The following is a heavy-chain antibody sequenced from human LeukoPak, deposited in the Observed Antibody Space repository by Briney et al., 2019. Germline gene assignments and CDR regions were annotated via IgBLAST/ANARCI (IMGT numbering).Heavy chain of an antibody. Sequence: GGSLRLSCAASGFTFSSYWMHWVRRAPGKGLEWVAVISYDGPNKNYADSVKGRFTISRDNSKNTLYLQMNSLRAEDTAVYYCARGVRIAVAGNIDYWGQGTLVTVSS. D-gene: IGHD6-19*01. CDR2: ISYDGPNK. CDR3: ARGVRIAVAGNIDY. CDR1: GFTFSSYW. V-gene: IGHV3-30*03. J-gene: IGHJ4*02.